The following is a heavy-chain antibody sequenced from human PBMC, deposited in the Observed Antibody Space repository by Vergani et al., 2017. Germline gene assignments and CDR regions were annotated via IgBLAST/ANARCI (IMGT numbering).Heavy chain of an antibody. CDR1: GGSISSYY. Sequence: QLQLQESGPGLVKPSETLSLTCTVSGGSISSYYWSWIRQPPGKGLEWIGYIYYSGSTNYNPSLKSRVTISVDTSKNQFSLKLSSVTAADTAVYYCARGGDFWSGYSHFDYWGQGTLVTVSS. J-gene: IGHJ4*02. CDR3: ARGGDFWSGYSHFDY. V-gene: IGHV4-59*01. D-gene: IGHD3-3*01. CDR2: IYYSGST.